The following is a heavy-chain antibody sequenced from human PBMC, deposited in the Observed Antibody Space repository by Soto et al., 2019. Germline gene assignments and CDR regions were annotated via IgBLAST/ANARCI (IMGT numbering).Heavy chain of an antibody. D-gene: IGHD5-18*01. V-gene: IGHV1-69*13. Sequence: ASVKVSCKASGGTFSSYAISWERQAPGQGLEWMGGIIPIFGTANYAQKFQGRVTITADESTSTAYMELSSLRSEDTAVYYCAREGYSYGTIMNYYYYYGMDVWGQGTTVTVSS. CDR2: IIPIFGTA. CDR3: AREGYSYGTIMNYYYYYGMDV. J-gene: IGHJ6*02. CDR1: GGTFSSYA.